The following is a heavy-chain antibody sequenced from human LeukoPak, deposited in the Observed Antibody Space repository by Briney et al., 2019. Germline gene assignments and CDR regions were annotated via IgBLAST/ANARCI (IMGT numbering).Heavy chain of an antibody. CDR3: ARVASYSSGWYHGY. CDR2: IIPIFGTA. D-gene: IGHD6-19*01. V-gene: IGHV1-69*05. J-gene: IGHJ4*02. CDR1: GGTFSSCA. Sequence: SVKVSCKASGGTFSSCAISWVRQALGQGLEWMGGIIPIFGTANYAQKFQGRVTITTDESTSTAYMELSSLRSEDTAVYYCARVASYSSGWYHGYWGQGTLVTVSS.